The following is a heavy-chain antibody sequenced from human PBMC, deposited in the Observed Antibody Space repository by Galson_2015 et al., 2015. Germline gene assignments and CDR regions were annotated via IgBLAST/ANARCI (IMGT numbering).Heavy chain of an antibody. V-gene: IGHV3-53*01. Sequence: SLRLSCAASGVTVSNNYMSWVRQAPGKGLEWVSVIYGGDMKQYTDSPEGRFTISTEKFKNTLYLQMNNLRAEDTAVYFCARDSTTTHRAGYWGQGTLVIVSS. CDR3: ARDSTTTHRAGY. J-gene: IGHJ4*02. CDR1: GVTVSNNY. CDR2: IYGGDMK. D-gene: IGHD2-2*01.